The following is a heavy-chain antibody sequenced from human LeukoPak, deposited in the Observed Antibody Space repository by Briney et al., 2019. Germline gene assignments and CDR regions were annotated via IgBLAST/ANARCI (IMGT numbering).Heavy chain of an antibody. D-gene: IGHD3-22*01. Sequence: SVKVSCKASGFTFSTTAMQWVRQARGQRLEWIGWIASGSGKTKYAQKFQERVTITRDTSTSTAHMELSSLRSEDTAVYYCAADPYYYDSSGHYYAGFDPWGQGSLVTVSS. V-gene: IGHV1-58*02. CDR2: IASGSGKT. CDR1: GFTFSTTA. CDR3: AADPYYYDSSGHYYAGFDP. J-gene: IGHJ5*02.